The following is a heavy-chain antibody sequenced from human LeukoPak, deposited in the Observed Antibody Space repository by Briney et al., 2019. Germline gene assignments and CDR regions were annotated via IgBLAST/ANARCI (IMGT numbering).Heavy chain of an antibody. Sequence: GRSLRLSCAASGFTFSSYAMHWVRQAPGKGLEWVAVISYDGSNKYYADSVKGRFTISRDNAKNSLYLQMNSLRDEDTAVYYCARDTLVYADSPDAFDIWGQGTMVTVSS. CDR3: ARDTLVYADSPDAFDI. CDR1: GFTFSSYA. J-gene: IGHJ3*02. CDR2: ISYDGSNK. V-gene: IGHV3-30*04. D-gene: IGHD4-17*01.